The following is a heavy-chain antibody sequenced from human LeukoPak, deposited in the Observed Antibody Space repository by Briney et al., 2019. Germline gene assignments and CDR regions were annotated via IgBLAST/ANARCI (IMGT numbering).Heavy chain of an antibody. V-gene: IGHV1-69*13. CDR1: GGSFGRYA. J-gene: IGHJ4*02. CDR2: IVPILGTA. Sequence: SVKVSCKAPGGSFGRYAISWVRQAPGQGLEWMGGIVPILGTANYAQKFQGRVTITADDSTGTAYMELTSLRSADTAVYYCARSQGYSYGSSYWGQGTLVTVSS. CDR3: ARSQGYSYGSSY. D-gene: IGHD5-18*01.